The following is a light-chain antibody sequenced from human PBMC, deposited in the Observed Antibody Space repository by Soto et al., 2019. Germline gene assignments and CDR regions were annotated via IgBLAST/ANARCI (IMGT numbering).Light chain of an antibody. J-gene: IGLJ1*01. CDR3: CSYAGSYTLYV. Sequence: QSVLTQPRSVSGSPGQSVTIYCTGTSSDVGGYNYVSWYQQHPGKAPKLMIYDVSKRPSGVPDRFSGSKSGNTASLTISGLQAEDEADYYCCSYAGSYTLYVFGTGTKLTVL. V-gene: IGLV2-11*01. CDR2: DVS. CDR1: SSDVGGYNY.